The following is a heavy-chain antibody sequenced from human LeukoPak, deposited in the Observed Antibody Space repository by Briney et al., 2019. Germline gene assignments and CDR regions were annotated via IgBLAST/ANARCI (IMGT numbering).Heavy chain of an antibody. CDR3: ARTTRYYDSSDY. D-gene: IGHD3-22*01. CDR1: GYTFTDYY. Sequence: ASVKVSCKASGYTFTDYYIHWVRQAPGQGLEWMGWINPNSGGTNYAQKFQGRVTMTRDTSISTAYMELSRLRSDDTAVYYCARTTRYYDSSDYWGQGTLVTVSS. V-gene: IGHV1-2*02. J-gene: IGHJ4*02. CDR2: INPNSGGT.